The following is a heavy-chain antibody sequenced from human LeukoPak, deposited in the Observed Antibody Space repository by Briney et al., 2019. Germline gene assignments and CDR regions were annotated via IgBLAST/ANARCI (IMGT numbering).Heavy chain of an antibody. CDR1: GGTFSSYA. D-gene: IGHD6-6*01. CDR2: IIPIFDTA. V-gene: IGHV1-69*06. Sequence: SVKVSCKASGGTFSSYAISWVRQAPGQGLEWMGGIIPIFDTANYAQKFQARVTITADKSTSTAYMELSSLRSEDTAVYYCARDYSSSSGDYYYYYMDVWGKGTTVTVSS. J-gene: IGHJ6*03. CDR3: ARDYSSSSGDYYYYYMDV.